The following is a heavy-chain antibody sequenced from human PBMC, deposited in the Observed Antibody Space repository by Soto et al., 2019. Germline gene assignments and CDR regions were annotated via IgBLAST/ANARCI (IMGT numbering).Heavy chain of an antibody. Sequence: ASVKVSCKASGGTFSSYAISWVRQAPGQGLEWMGWINTYNGNTNHAQKLQGRVTMTTDTSTSTAYMELRSLRSDDTAVYYCARVMTTVTAFDYWGQGTLVTVSS. V-gene: IGHV1-18*01. D-gene: IGHD4-17*01. CDR1: GGTFSSYA. CDR3: ARVMTTVTAFDY. CDR2: INTYNGNT. J-gene: IGHJ4*02.